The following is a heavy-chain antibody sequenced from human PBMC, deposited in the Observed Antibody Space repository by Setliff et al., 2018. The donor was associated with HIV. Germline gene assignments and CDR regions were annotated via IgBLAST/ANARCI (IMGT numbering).Heavy chain of an antibody. D-gene: IGHD2-2*01. V-gene: IGHV4-59*12. Sequence: SETLSLTCSVSAGSITGYFWNWIRQTPGKGLEWIGTFFNSGSISYNPSLKSRVTTSVDTPKNQFSLRLSSMTAADTAVYYCARGLGGYCSSVSCYEADHWGQGTLVTVSS. J-gene: IGHJ5*02. CDR2: FFNSGSI. CDR3: ARGLGGYCSSVSCYEADH. CDR1: AGSITGYF.